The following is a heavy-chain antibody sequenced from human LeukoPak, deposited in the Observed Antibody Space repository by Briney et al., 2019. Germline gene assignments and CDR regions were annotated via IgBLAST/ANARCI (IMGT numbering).Heavy chain of an antibody. V-gene: IGHV3-48*01. CDR1: GFTFNTYS. D-gene: IGHD2-21*01. CDR2: ISSYGLNI. J-gene: IGHJ5*02. CDR3: ARDWGMIAYDH. Sequence: GGSLRLSCAASGFTFNTYSMHWVRQAPGKGLEWVASISSYGLNIYYADSVTGRFTISRDNAQNSLYLQMSGLRAEDTAVYFCARDWGMIAYDHWGPGTLVTVSP.